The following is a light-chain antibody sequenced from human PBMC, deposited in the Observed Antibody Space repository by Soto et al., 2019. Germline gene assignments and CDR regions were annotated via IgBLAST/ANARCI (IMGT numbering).Light chain of an antibody. CDR2: DAS. CDR1: QSVTTN. J-gene: IGKJ1*01. CDR3: QQYNNWPRT. Sequence: DIVMTQSPATLSVSPGERATLSCRASQSVTTNLAWYQQTPAQAPRLLIYDASTRATAIPARFSGSGSGTEFTLTISSLQSEDFAIYYCQQYNNWPRTFGQGTKVEIK. V-gene: IGKV3-15*01.